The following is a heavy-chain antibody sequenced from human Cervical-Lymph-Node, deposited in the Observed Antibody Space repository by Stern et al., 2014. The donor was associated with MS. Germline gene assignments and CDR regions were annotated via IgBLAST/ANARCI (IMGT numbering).Heavy chain of an antibody. CDR3: ARGDEWFGGSVMAQFDY. CDR2: INPNSGAT. J-gene: IGHJ4*02. Sequence: QVQLVQSGAEVKKPGASVKVSCQASGYIFTGYYIHWVRQAPGQGLEWMGRINPNSGATAYAQRFQGAITMTRDTSINTAYMELTRLRSDDTAVYYCARGDEWFGGSVMAQFDYWGQGTLVTVSS. CDR1: GYIFTGYY. D-gene: IGHD3-16*01. V-gene: IGHV1-2*02.